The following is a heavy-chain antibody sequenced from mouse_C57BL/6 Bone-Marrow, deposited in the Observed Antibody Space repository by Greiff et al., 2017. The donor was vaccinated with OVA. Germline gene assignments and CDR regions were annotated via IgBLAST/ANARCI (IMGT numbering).Heavy chain of an antibody. CDR2: IRNKANNHAT. D-gene: IGHD2-3*01. V-gene: IGHV6-6*01. J-gene: IGHJ1*03. Sequence: EVKLVESGGGLVQPGGSMKLSCAASGFTFSDAWMDWVRQSPEKGLEWVAEIRNKANNHATYYAESVKGRFTISRDDSKSSVYLQMNSLRAEDTGIYYCTVYDGYPWYFDVWGTGTTVTVSS. CDR1: GFTFSDAW. CDR3: TVYDGYPWYFDV.